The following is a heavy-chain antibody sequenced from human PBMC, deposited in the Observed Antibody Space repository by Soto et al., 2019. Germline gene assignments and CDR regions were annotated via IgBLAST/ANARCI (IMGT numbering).Heavy chain of an antibody. CDR3: ARDQGGTTLYYHGMGV. CDR1: GFTFSSYA. D-gene: IGHD1-7*01. J-gene: IGHJ6*02. V-gene: IGHV3-30-3*01. CDR2: ISYDGSNK. Sequence: QVQLVESGGGVVQPGRSLRLSCAASGFTFSSYAMHWVRQAPGQGLEWVALISYDGSNKYYADSVKGRFTISRDNSKNTLYLQMNSLRPEDTAVYHCARDQGGTTLYYHGMGVWGQGTTVTVSS.